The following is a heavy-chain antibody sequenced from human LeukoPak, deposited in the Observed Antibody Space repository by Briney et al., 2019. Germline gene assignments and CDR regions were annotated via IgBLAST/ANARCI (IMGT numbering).Heavy chain of an antibody. CDR3: ARVAGISPFDY. CDR2: ISYDGSNK. CDR1: GFTFSSYA. J-gene: IGHJ4*02. Sequence: PGRSLRLSCAASGFTFSSYAMHWVRQAPGKGLEWVAVISYDGSNKYYADSVKGRFTISRDNSKNTLYLQMNSLRAEDTAVYCCARVAGISPFDYWGQGTLVTVSS. D-gene: IGHD6-13*01. V-gene: IGHV3-30-3*01.